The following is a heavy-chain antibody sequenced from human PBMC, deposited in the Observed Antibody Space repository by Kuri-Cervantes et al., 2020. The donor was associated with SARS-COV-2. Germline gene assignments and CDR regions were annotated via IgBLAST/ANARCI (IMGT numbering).Heavy chain of an antibody. CDR2: IATAGDP. Sequence: GGSLRLSCVASGFTFSSHDMHWVRQPTGKGLEWVSGIATAGDPYFAASVTGRFTIFRENAKNSLYLQMDSLRAGDTAVYYCARVSWGGDGFDIWGQGTMVTVSS. CDR1: GFTFSSHD. V-gene: IGHV3-13*05. CDR3: ARVSWGGDGFDI. D-gene: IGHD3-16*01. J-gene: IGHJ3*02.